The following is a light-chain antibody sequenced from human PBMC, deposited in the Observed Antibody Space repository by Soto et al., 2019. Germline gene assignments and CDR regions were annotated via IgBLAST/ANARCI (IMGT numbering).Light chain of an antibody. CDR2: GAS. J-gene: IGKJ5*01. CDR1: ESVSNNY. Sequence: EIVLMQSPGTLSLSPGERATLSCRASESVSNNYLAWYQQKPGQAPRLLIYGASNRATGIPDRFSGSGSGTDFTLTISRLEPEDFAVYYCQQRSNWPPITFGQGTRLE. CDR3: QQRSNWPPIT. V-gene: IGKV3D-20*02.